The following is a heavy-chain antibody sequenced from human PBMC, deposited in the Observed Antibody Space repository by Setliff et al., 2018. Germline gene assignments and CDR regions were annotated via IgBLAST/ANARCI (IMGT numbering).Heavy chain of an antibody. CDR2: VLDTGIT. CDR1: GGSISSSHS. J-gene: IGHJ4*02. Sequence: PSETLSLTCTVSGGSISSSHSWSWIRQPPGREMEWIGNVLDTGITNYNPSLEGRVTISGDTSKNQFSLKLSSVTAADTAVYYCARHSSRPYWGQGTLVTVSS. CDR3: ARHSSRPY. V-gene: IGHV4-59*08.